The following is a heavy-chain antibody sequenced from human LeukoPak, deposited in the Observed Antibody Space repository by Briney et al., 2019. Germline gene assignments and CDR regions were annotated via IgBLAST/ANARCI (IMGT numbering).Heavy chain of an antibody. CDR1: GFTFSSYA. CDR3: AKDQGFLEWLSFDY. J-gene: IGHJ4*02. Sequence: PGGSLRLSCAASGFTFSSYAMSWVRQAPGKGLEWVSAISGSGGSTYYADSVKGRSTISRDNSKNTLYLQMNSLRAEDTAVYYCAKDQGFLEWLSFDYWGQGTLVTVSS. D-gene: IGHD3-3*01. CDR2: ISGSGGST. V-gene: IGHV3-23*01.